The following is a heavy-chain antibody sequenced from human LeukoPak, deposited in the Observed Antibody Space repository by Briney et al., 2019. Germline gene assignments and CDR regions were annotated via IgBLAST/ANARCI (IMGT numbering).Heavy chain of an antibody. D-gene: IGHD6-19*01. CDR1: GYTFTSYG. CDR2: ISANHGNT. Sequence: ASVKVSCKASGYTFTSYGISWVRQAPGQGLEWMGWISANHGNTNYAQRLQGRVTMTTDTSTSTAYMELRSLRSDDTAVYYCARDYDSSGWYGGTTGYWGQGTLVTVSS. V-gene: IGHV1-18*01. J-gene: IGHJ4*02. CDR3: ARDYDSSGWYGGTTGY.